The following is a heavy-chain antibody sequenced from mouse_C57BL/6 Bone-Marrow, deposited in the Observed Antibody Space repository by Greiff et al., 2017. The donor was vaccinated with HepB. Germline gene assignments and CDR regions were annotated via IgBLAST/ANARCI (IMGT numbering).Heavy chain of an antibody. V-gene: IGHV1-82*01. CDR3: ALSNYVEGFAY. CDR1: GYAFSSSW. D-gene: IGHD2-5*01. CDR2: IYPGDGDT. J-gene: IGHJ3*01. Sequence: QVQLQQSGPELVKPGASVKISCKASGYAFSSSWMNWVKQRPGKGLEWIGRIYPGDGDTNYNGKFKGKATLTADKSSSTAYMQLSSLTSEDSAVYFCALSNYVEGFAYWGQGTLVTVSA.